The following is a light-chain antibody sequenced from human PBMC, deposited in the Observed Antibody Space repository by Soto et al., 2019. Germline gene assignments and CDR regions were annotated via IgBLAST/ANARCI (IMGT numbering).Light chain of an antibody. CDR1: QGISSW. J-gene: IGKJ5*01. Sequence: DIQMTQSPSSVSASVGNIFTITCRASQGISSWLAWYQQKPGKAPKLLIYAASSLQSGVPSRLSGSGYGTDLTITISSMKHEDFETYYCQQANSFTITFGQGTRLEIK. CDR2: AAS. CDR3: QQANSFTIT. V-gene: IGKV1-12*01.